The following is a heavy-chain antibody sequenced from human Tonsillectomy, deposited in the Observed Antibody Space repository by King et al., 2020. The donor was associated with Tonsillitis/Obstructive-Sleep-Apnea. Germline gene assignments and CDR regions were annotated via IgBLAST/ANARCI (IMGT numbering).Heavy chain of an antibody. D-gene: IGHD3-3*01. CDR1: GYTFTSYY. CDR3: ARGPRFLGYYMDV. J-gene: IGHJ6*03. Sequence: VQLVESGAEVKKPGASVKVSCKASGYTFTSYYMHWVRQAPGQGLEWMGIINPNGGSASYTKKFQGRVNMTRDTSKSTVYMELSSLRSEDTAVYYCARGPRFLGYYMDVWGKGTTVTVSS. V-gene: IGHV1-46*01. CDR2: INPNGGSA.